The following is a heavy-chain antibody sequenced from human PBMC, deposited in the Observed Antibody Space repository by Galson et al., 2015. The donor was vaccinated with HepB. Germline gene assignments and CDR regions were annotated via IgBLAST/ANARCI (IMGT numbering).Heavy chain of an antibody. CDR2: LSGSGYSA. D-gene: IGHD1-26*01. CDR3: AKGRYSGSDYVDYFDY. CDR1: GFTFNNYA. J-gene: IGHJ4*02. V-gene: IGHV3-23*01. Sequence: SLRLSCAVSGFTFNNYAMNWVRQAPGKGLEWVSTLSGSGYSAYYADSVKGGFTISRDNSKNTLYLQMHSLGAEDTALYYCAKGRYSGSDYVDYFDYWGQGTLVTVSS.